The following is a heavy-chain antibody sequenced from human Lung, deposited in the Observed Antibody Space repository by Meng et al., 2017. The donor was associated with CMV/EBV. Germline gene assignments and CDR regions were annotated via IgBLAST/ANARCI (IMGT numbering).Heavy chain of an antibody. CDR1: GFTFSEYF. CDR3: ASDIKSGRVGFDY. V-gene: IGHV3-11*04. Sequence: SCAASGFTFSEYFMAWIRQTPGKGLEWVSYISPTSTTVFYAESVRGRSTVSRDNAKTSLLLQMDSLRADDTAVYYCASDIKSGRVGFDYLSQGTLVTVSS. CDR2: ISPTSTTV. J-gene: IGHJ4*02.